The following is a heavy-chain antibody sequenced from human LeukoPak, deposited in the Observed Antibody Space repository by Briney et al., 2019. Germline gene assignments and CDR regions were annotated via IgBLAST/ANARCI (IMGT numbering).Heavy chain of an antibody. V-gene: IGHV1-2*06. Sequence: ASVKVSCKASGYTFTGYYMHWVRQAPGQGLEWMGRINPNSGGTNYAQKFQGRVTMTRDTSISTAYMELSRLRSDDTAVYYCARDLAQYTIFGVVIIRNWFDPWGQGTLVTVSS. CDR2: INPNSGGT. CDR1: GYTFTGYY. D-gene: IGHD3-3*01. CDR3: ARDLAQYTIFGVVIIRNWFDP. J-gene: IGHJ5*02.